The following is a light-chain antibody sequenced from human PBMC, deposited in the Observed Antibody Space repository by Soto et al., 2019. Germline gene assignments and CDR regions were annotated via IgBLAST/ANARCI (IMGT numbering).Light chain of an antibody. Sequence: NFMLTQPHSVSESPGKTVTTSCTRSMGSIASNYVQWYQQRPGSAPTTVIYEDNQRPSGVPDRFSGSIDSSSNSASLTISGLKTEDEADYYCQSYDSSNVVFGGGTKLTVL. CDR2: EDN. CDR3: QSYDSSNVV. CDR1: MGSIASNY. V-gene: IGLV6-57*04. J-gene: IGLJ2*01.